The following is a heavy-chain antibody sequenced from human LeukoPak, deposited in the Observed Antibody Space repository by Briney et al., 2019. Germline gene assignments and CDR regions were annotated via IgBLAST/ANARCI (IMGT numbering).Heavy chain of an antibody. CDR1: GFTFSSYA. Sequence: GGSLRLFCAASGFTFSSYAMSWVRQAPGKGLEWVSAISGSGGSTYYADSVKGRFTISRDNSKNTLYLQMNSLRAEDTAVYYCAKTLRDGYNYGAFDIWGQGTMVTVSS. V-gene: IGHV3-23*01. CDR2: ISGSGGST. D-gene: IGHD5-24*01. CDR3: AKTLRDGYNYGAFDI. J-gene: IGHJ3*02.